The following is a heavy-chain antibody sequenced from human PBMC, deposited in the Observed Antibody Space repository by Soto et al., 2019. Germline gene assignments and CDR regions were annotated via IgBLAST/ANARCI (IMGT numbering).Heavy chain of an antibody. D-gene: IGHD4-4*01. CDR2: MNPNSGNT. J-gene: IGHJ4*02. V-gene: IGHV1-8*01. Sequence: ASVKVSCKASGYTFTSYDINWVRQATGQGLEWMGWMNPNSGNTGYAQKFQGRVTMTRNTSISTAYMELSSLRSEDTAVYYCARGPPPSMTYTDWGQGTLVTVSS. CDR3: ARGPPPSMTYTD. CDR1: GYTFTSYD.